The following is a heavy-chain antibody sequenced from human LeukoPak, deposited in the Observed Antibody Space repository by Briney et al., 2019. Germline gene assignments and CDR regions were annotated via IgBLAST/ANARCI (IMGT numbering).Heavy chain of an antibody. CDR3: ARHLAHYYDSSGYSLTGWFDP. CDR2: IYYSGST. V-gene: IGHV4-59*08. Sequence: KPSETLSLTCAVSGGSISSYYWTWIRQPPGEGLEWIGYIYYSGSTNYNPSLKSRVTISVDTSKNQFSLKLSSVTAADTAVYYCARHLAHYYDSSGYSLTGWFDPWGQGTLVTVSS. CDR1: GGSISSYY. J-gene: IGHJ5*02. D-gene: IGHD3-22*01.